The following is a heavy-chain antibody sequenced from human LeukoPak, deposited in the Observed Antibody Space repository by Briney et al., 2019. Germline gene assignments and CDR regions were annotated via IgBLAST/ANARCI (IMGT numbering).Heavy chain of an antibody. CDR1: GFTFSRYW. CDR2: INSDGGST. J-gene: IGHJ3*02. Sequence: GGSLRLSCAASGFTFSRYWMHWVRQAPGKGLVWVSRINSDGGSTTYADSVKGRFTISRDNSKRTLYLQLNDLRVEDTAIYYCAFPAHHWLVRGAFDIWGQGTVVTVSS. CDR3: AFPAHHWLVRGAFDI. V-gene: IGHV3-74*01. D-gene: IGHD6-19*01.